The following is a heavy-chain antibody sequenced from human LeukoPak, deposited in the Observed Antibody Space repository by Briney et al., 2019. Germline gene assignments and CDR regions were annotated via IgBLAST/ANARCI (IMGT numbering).Heavy chain of an antibody. CDR2: IYTGGST. D-gene: IGHD3-16*01. V-gene: IGHV3-53*01. J-gene: IGHJ3*02. CDR3: AKTGRGRMTRAFDI. CDR1: GLTVSSNY. Sequence: GGSLRLSCAASGLTVSSNYMSWVRQAPGKGLEWVSVIYTGGSTYYADSVKGRFTISRGNSKNTLYLQMNSLRAEDTAVYYCAKTGRGRMTRAFDIWGQGTMVTVSS.